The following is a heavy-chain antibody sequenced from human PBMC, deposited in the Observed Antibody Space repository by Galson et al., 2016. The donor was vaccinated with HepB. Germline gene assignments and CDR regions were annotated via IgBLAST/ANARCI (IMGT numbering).Heavy chain of an antibody. Sequence: SLRLSCATSGFTFSTYWMNWVRQAPGKGLEWVASIKEDGSEKYYVDSVKGRFTISRDNAKNSLYLQMNSLRAEDTAVYYCAKFGGSRGYGYIHWGQGTLVTASS. D-gene: IGHD5-12*01. CDR3: AKFGGSRGYGYIH. J-gene: IGHJ4*02. CDR2: IKEDGSEK. CDR1: GFTFSTYW. V-gene: IGHV3-7*01.